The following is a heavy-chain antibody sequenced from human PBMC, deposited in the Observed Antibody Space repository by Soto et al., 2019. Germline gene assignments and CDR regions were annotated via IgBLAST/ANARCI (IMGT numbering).Heavy chain of an antibody. CDR3: ARYVGGFDWFDP. Sequence: QVQLQQWGAGLLKPSETLSLTCAVYGGSFSGYYWSWIRQPPGKGLEWIGEINHSGSTNYNPSLKGRVTISVHTSKNQFSLKLSSVTAADTAVYYCARYVGGFDWFDPWGQGTLVTVSS. V-gene: IGHV4-34*01. J-gene: IGHJ5*02. CDR2: INHSGST. D-gene: IGHD1-26*01. CDR1: GGSFSGYY.